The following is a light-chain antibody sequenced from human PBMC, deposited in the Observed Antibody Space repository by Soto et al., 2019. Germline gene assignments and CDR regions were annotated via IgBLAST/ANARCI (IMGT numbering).Light chain of an antibody. CDR1: SSDVGGYNY. CDR3: CSYAGSYSYV. J-gene: IGLJ1*01. Sequence: QSALTQPRSVSGSPGQSVTISCTGTSSDVGGYNYVSWYQQHPGKAPKLMIYDVSKRPSGVPDRFSGSQSGNTAYLTISGLQAEDEADYYCCSYAGSYSYVFGTGTKVTVL. V-gene: IGLV2-11*01. CDR2: DVS.